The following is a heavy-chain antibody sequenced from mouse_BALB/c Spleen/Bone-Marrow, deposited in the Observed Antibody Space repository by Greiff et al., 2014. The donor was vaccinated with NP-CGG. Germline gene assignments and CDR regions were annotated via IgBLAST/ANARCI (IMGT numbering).Heavy chain of an antibody. Sequence: QVQLQQPGAELVRPGASVKLSCKASGYTFTSYWINWVKQRPGQGLEWIGNTYPSDSYTNYNQKFKDKATLTVDKSSSTAYMQLSSPTSEDSAVYYCTRGGRGKGYAMDYWGQGTSVTVSS. D-gene: IGHD2-1*01. J-gene: IGHJ4*01. V-gene: IGHV1-69*02. CDR2: TYPSDSYT. CDR1: GYTFTSYW. CDR3: TRGGRGKGYAMDY.